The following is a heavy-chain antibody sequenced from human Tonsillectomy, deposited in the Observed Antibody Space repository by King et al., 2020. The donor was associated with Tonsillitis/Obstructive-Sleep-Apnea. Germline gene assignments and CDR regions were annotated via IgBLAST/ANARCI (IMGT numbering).Heavy chain of an antibody. Sequence: VQLVESGGGVVQPGRSLRLSCAASGFTFSSYGMYWVRLAPGKGLEWVAVIWYDGNNKYYADSVKGRFTISRDNSKNTLYLQMNSLRAEDTAVYYCARDGFNAFDIWGQGTMVTVSS. J-gene: IGHJ3*02. V-gene: IGHV3-33*01. CDR2: IWYDGNNK. CDR1: GFTFSSYG. CDR3: ARDGFNAFDI.